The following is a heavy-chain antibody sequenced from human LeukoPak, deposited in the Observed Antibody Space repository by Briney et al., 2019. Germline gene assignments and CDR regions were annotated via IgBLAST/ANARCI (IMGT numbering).Heavy chain of an antibody. CDR1: GYSFTGYY. Sequence: ASVKVSCKASGYSFTGYYIHWVRLAPGQGLEWMGWINPDTGDTDFAQKIQGRVSMTRDTSINTVYMELSRLRSDDTAVYFCARGGFGYRTSWYDYWGQGTLVSVSS. CDR2: INPDTGDT. D-gene: IGHD6-13*01. J-gene: IGHJ4*02. V-gene: IGHV1-2*02. CDR3: ARGGFGYRTSWYDY.